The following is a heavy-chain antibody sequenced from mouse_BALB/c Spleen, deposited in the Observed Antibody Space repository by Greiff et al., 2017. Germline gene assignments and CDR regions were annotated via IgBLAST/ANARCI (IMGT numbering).Heavy chain of an antibody. V-gene: IGHV5-6-3*01. CDR2: INSNGGST. CDR3: ARDQVYDGYWFAY. Sequence: DVKLVESGGGLVQPGGSLKLSCAASGFTFSSYGMSWVRQTPDKRLELVATINSNGGSTYYPDSVKGRFTISRDNAKNTLYLQMSSLKSEDTAMYYCARDQVYDGYWFAYWGQGTLVTVSA. J-gene: IGHJ3*01. CDR1: GFTFSSYG. D-gene: IGHD2-3*01.